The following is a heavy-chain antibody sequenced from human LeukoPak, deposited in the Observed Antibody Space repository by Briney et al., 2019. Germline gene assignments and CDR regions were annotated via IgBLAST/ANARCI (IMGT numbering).Heavy chain of an antibody. J-gene: IGHJ4*02. V-gene: IGHV3-11*01. Sequence: GGSLRLSCAASGFTFSDYYMSWIRQAPGKGLEWVSYTSSSGSTIYYADSVKDRFTISRDNAKNSLYLQMNSLRAEDTAVYYCARVPVVVVVVAGAPTLLDYWGQGTLVTFSS. CDR2: TSSSGSTI. D-gene: IGHD2-15*01. CDR3: ARVPVVVVVVAGAPTLLDY. CDR1: GFTFSDYY.